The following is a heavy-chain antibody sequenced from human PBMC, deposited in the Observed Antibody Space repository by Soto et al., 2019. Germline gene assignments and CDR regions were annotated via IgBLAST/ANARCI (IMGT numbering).Heavy chain of an antibody. CDR2: MNPNSGNT. J-gene: IGHJ3*02. V-gene: IGHV1-8*01. CDR3: ARGKSITIFGVVISNYAFDI. Sequence: ASVKVSCKASGYTFTSYDINWVRQATGQGLEWMGWMNPNSGNTGYAQKFQGRVTMTRNTSISTAYMELSSLRSEDTAVYYCARGKSITIFGVVISNYAFDIWGQGTMVT. D-gene: IGHD3-3*01. CDR1: GYTFTSYD.